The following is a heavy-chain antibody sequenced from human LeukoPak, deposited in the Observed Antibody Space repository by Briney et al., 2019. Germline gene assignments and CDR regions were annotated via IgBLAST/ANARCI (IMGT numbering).Heavy chain of an antibody. CDR1: GITFSYAW. J-gene: IGHJ4*02. V-gene: IGHV3-15*01. D-gene: IGHD3-9*01. CDR2: IKSRADAGAT. Sequence: GGSLRLSCAASGITFSYAWMTWVRQAPGKGLEWVGRIKSRADAGATDYAAPVKGRFTISRDDSKNTQYLQMNSLKTEDTAVYYCTTGLRYLAHWGQGALVTVSS. CDR3: TTGLRYLAH.